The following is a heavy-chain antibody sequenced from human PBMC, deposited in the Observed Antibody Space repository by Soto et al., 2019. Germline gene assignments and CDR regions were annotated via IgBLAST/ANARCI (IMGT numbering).Heavy chain of an antibody. CDR2: IIPTLGIA. CDR3: XXXXXXXXXXXDP. J-gene: IGHJ5*02. V-gene: IGHV1-69*02. Sequence: QVQLVQSGAEVKKPGSSVKVSCKASGGTFSSYTISWVRQAPGQGLEWMGRIIPTLGIANYAQKFQGRVTITADKSPSTAYMELSSLRSEDTAXXXXXXXXXXXXXXXDPWGQGTLVTVSS. CDR1: GGTFSSYT.